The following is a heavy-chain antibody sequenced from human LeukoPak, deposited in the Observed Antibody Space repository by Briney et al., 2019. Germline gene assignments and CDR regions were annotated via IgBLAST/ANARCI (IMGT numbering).Heavy chain of an antibody. J-gene: IGHJ6*04. Sequence: ASVKVSCKASGYTFTSYGISWVRQAPGQGLEWMGWISAYNGNTNYAQKLQGRVTMTTDTSTSTAYMELRSLRSDDTAVYYCARDRAYYDILTGLSVLDVWGKGTTVTASS. CDR1: GYTFTSYG. V-gene: IGHV1-18*01. CDR2: ISAYNGNT. D-gene: IGHD3-9*01. CDR3: ARDRAYYDILTGLSVLDV.